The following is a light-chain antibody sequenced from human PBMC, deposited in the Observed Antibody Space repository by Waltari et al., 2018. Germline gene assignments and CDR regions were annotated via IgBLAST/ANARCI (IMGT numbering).Light chain of an antibody. V-gene: IGLV1-51*01. CDR1: SSDIGIQD. CDR2: DNN. Sequence: QSVLTQPPSVSAAPGQRVTIPCSRGSSDIGIQDVSRYQQFPGTAPKLRITDNNKRPFGIPDRFSGSNSGTSATLGITGLQTGDEADYYCATWDSRLSVVVFGGGTKVTVL. CDR3: ATWDSRLSVVV. J-gene: IGLJ3*02.